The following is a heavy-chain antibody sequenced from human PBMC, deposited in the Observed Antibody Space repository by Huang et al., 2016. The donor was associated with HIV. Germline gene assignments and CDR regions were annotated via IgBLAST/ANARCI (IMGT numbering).Heavy chain of an antibody. CDR3: GRDEWYPLQIWLDL. CDR1: GYMFTKYG. J-gene: IGHJ4*02. V-gene: IGHV1-18*01. Sequence: QGQLVQSGTEMKRPGASVRVSCTASGYMFTKYGIKWVRQAPGQGLEGMGWISTYNGNTHYAEKFNDRVTLTRDTSTATAYMELRNLRSDESAVYFCGRDEWYPLQIWLDLWGQGTLVTVSS. D-gene: IGHD3-3*01. CDR2: ISTYNGNT.